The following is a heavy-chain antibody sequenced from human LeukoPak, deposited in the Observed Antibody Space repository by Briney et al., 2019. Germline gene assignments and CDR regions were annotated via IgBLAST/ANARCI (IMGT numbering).Heavy chain of an antibody. CDR3: AKNYDSSGPDAFDI. J-gene: IGHJ3*02. Sequence: GGSLRLSCVGSEFSLSPYSMNWVRQAPGKGLEWVSYISRSEKTMYYADSVKGRFTISRDNSKDTLYLQMNSLRAEDTAVYYCAKNYDSSGPDAFDIWGQGTMVTVSS. V-gene: IGHV3-48*01. CDR2: ISRSEKTM. CDR1: EFSLSPYS. D-gene: IGHD3-22*01.